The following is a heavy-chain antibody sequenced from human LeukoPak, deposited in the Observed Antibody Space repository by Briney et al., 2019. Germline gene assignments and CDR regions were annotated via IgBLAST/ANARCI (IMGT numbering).Heavy chain of an antibody. CDR3: AKEGSSGWYNPGAFDI. CDR2: ISGSGGRT. V-gene: IGHV3-23*01. CDR1: GFAFSSYG. J-gene: IGHJ3*02. Sequence: GGSLRLSCAASGFAFSSYGMSWVRQAPGKGLEWVSAISGSGGRTYYADSVKGRFTISRDNSKNTLYLQMNSLRAEDTAVYYCAKEGSSGWYNPGAFDIWGQGTMVTVSS. D-gene: IGHD6-19*01.